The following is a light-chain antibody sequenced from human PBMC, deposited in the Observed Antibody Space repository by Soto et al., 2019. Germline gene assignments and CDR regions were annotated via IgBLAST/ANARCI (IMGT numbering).Light chain of an antibody. CDR3: QTWGTGIPWV. CDR2: LNSDGSH. Sequence: QPVLTQSPSASASLGASVKLTCTLSSGHSSYAIAWHQQQPEKGPRYLMKLNSDGSHSKGDGIPDRFSGSSSGAERYLTIPRPQSEDEADYYCQTWGTGIPWVFGGGTKLTVL. V-gene: IGLV4-69*01. J-gene: IGLJ3*02. CDR1: SGHSSYA.